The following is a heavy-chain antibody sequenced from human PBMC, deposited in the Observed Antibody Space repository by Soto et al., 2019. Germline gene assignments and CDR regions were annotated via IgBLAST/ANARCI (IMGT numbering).Heavy chain of an antibody. CDR3: ARVTGRYYYGMDV. V-gene: IGHV4-34*01. J-gene: IGHJ6*02. CDR2: INHSGST. Sequence: QVQLQQWGAGLLKPSETLSLTCAVYGGSFSGYYWSWIRQPPGKGLEWIGEINHSGSTNYNPSLKRRAPXSXEXTKNQFSLKLSSVTAADTAVYYCARVTGRYYYGMDVWGQGTTVTVSS. CDR1: GGSFSGYY.